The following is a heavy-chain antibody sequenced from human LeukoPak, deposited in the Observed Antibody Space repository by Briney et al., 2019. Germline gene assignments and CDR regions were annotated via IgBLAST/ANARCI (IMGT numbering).Heavy chain of an antibody. CDR1: GGTFSSYA. V-gene: IGHV1-69*05. J-gene: IGHJ5*02. CDR2: IIPIFGTA. D-gene: IGHD3-22*01. CDR3: ARDQHYDSSGYYNWFDP. Sequence: GASVKVSCKASGGTFSSYAISWVRQAPGQGLEWMGGIIPIFGTANYAQKFQGRFTITTDESTSTAYMELSSLRSEDTAVYYCARDQHYDSSGYYNWFDPWGQGTLVTVSS.